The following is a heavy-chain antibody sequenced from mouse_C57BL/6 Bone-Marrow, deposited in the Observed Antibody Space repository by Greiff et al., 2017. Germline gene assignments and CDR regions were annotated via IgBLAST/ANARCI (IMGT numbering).Heavy chain of an antibody. Sequence: EVKLVESGGGLVQPGGSLKLSCAASGFTFSDYYMYWVRQTPEKRLEWVAYISNGGGSTYYPDTVKGRFTISRDNAKNTLYLQMSRLKSEDTAMYYCARDYGSSYAHFYWGQGTLVTVSA. D-gene: IGHD1-1*01. CDR3: ARDYGSSYAHFY. CDR2: ISNGGGST. V-gene: IGHV5-12*01. J-gene: IGHJ3*01. CDR1: GFTFSDYY.